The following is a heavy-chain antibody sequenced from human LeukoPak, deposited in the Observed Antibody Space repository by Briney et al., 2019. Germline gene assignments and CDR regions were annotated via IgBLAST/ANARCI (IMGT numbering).Heavy chain of an antibody. CDR3: ARQLVDGDDAFDI. Sequence: GESLKISYKGSGYRFASYWIGWVRQMPGKGLEWMGSIYPGDSDTRYSPSFQGQVTISADKSISTAFLQWSGLKASDTAMYYCARQLVDGDDAFDIWGQGTVVTVSS. J-gene: IGHJ3*02. D-gene: IGHD7-27*01. CDR1: GYRFASYW. V-gene: IGHV5-51*01. CDR2: IYPGDSDT.